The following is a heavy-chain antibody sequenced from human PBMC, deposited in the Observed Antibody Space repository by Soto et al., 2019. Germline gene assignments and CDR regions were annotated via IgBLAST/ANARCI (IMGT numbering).Heavy chain of an antibody. CDR2: INHSGST. V-gene: IGHV4-34*01. D-gene: IGHD6-13*01. Sequence: QVQLQQWGAGLLKPSETLSLTCAVYGGSFSGYYWSWIRQPPGKGLAWMGEINHSGSTNYNPSLRSGGTIPVDTCKNQIPLKLSYLTAAATAVYYCAGSGNIAPPALLGWFDPWGQGTLVTVSS. CDR1: GGSFSGYY. J-gene: IGHJ5*02. CDR3: AGSGNIAPPALLGWFDP.